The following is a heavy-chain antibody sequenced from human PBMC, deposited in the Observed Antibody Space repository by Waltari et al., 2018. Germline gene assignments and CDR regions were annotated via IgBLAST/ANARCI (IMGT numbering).Heavy chain of an antibody. CDR3: AREGLLWFRECWCMDV. Sequence: EVQLVESGGGLVQPGGSLRLSCAASGFTFSRFWMSWVRKAPGKGLEWVANIKEDGSEEHYVDSVKGRFTISRDNAKNLVYLQMNILEAEDTAVYYCAREGLLWFRECWCMDVWGKGTTVTVSS. V-gene: IGHV3-7*01. CDR1: GFTFSRFW. D-gene: IGHD3-10*01. CDR2: IKEDGSEE. J-gene: IGHJ6*03.